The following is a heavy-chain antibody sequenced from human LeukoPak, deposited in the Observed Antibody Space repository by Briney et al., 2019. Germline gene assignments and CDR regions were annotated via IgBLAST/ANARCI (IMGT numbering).Heavy chain of an antibody. D-gene: IGHD2-15*01. Sequence: SETLSLTCASSDASIRGTFYWAWFRPPPGKALEWIGTVFHLQTVRTFSNPSLGSRISMSLDTSLNEFFLNLTSVTAADTALYFCGRVLNTPKLLDSWGRGTLVTVSS. J-gene: IGHJ4*02. CDR3: GRVLNTPKLLDS. CDR1: DASIRGTFY. V-gene: IGHV4-38-2*01. CDR2: VFHLQTVRT.